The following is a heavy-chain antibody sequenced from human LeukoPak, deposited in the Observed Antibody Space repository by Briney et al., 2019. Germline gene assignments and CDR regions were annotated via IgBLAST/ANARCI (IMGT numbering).Heavy chain of an antibody. D-gene: IGHD3-22*01. Sequence: PGGSLPLSCAASGFTFSSYGMHWVRQAPGKGLEWVAVICYYGSNKYYAASVEGRFTISRDSSKNTLFIQMSNLRAEETAVYYCARFCFDSSGQNSSAYWGQGTQVTVSA. V-gene: IGHV3-33*08. J-gene: IGHJ4*02. CDR1: GFTFSSYG. CDR3: ARFCFDSSGQNSSAY. CDR2: ICYYGSNK.